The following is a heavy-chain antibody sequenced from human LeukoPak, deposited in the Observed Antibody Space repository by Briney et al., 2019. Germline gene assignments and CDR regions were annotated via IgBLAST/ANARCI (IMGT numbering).Heavy chain of an antibody. Sequence: PSGTLSLTCTVSGGSISNSYWSWLRQPPGRGLEWVGYIQYSGSPNYNPSPQSRVSISVDTSTNRFSLTLSTVTAADTAVYYCARVRDLGYSNSTSCYNPRFDYWGQVTLVTVSS. CDR2: IQYSGSP. V-gene: IGHV4-59*01. J-gene: IGHJ4*02. CDR1: GGSISNSY. D-gene: IGHD2-2*02. CDR3: ARVRDLGYSNSTSCYNPRFDY.